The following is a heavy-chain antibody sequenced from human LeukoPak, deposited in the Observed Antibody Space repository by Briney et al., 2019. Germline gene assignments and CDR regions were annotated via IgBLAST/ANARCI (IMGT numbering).Heavy chain of an antibody. CDR2: LRGSGAT. CDR1: GFTLVSYV. Sequence: PGGSLRLSCAASGFTLVSYVMNWVRQAPEKRLEWVSALRGSGATDYADSVKGRFTISRDTSKNTLYLQMNSLRVEDTAVYYCAKDPTSVGGRHDWLLDSWGQGTLVTVSS. J-gene: IGHJ5*02. V-gene: IGHV3-23*01. D-gene: IGHD3-9*01. CDR3: AKDPTSVGGRHDWLLDS.